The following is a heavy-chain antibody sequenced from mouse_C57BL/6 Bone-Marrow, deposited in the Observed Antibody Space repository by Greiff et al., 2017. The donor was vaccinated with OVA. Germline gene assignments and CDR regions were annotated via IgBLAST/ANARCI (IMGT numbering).Heavy chain of an antibody. D-gene: IGHD1-1*01. CDR2: INPNNGGT. J-gene: IGHJ2*01. Sequence: VQLQQSGPELVKPGASVKIPCKASGYTFTDYNMDWVKQSHGKSLEWIGDINPNNGGTIYNQKFKGKATLTVDKSSSTAYMELRSLTSEDTAVYYCARGHYGSLYYFDYWGQGTTLTVSS. V-gene: IGHV1-18*01. CDR1: GYTFTDYN. CDR3: ARGHYGSLYYFDY.